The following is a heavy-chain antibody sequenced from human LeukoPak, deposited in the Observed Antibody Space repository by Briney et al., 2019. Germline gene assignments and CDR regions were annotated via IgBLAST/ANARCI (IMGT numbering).Heavy chain of an antibody. CDR1: GFTFSSYA. Sequence: PGGSLRLSCAASGFTFSSYAMSWVRQAPGRGLEWVAAISGSGGHTNYADSVQGRFSISRDNSKNTLYLQMNSLRAEDTAVYYCAKERQGYCSSTSCYGLYDNWGQGTLVTVSS. CDR2: ISGSGGHT. D-gene: IGHD2-2*01. V-gene: IGHV3-23*01. CDR3: AKERQGYCSSTSCYGLYDN. J-gene: IGHJ4*02.